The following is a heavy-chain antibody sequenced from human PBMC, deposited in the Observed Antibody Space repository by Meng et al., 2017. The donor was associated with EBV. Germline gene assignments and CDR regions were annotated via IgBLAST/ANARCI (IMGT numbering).Heavy chain of an antibody. D-gene: IGHD6-19*01. CDR3: ARPFPSWQSPRLDPFGA. Sequence: LQLRESGPGQVKHSXXXXLXXXVSXDSISSFYYWGWIRQPPGRGLEWIGSVHYTGSTYYSPSLKSRVTVSVDTSKNQFSLRLTSVTAADTAVYYCARPFPSWQSPRLDPFGAWGQGTLVTVSS. J-gene: IGHJ5*02. CDR2: VHYTGST. V-gene: IGHV4-39*01. CDR1: XDSISSFYY.